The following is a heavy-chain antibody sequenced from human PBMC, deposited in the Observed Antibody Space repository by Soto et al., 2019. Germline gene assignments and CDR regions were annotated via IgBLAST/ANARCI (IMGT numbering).Heavy chain of an antibody. CDR1: GFTFSSYA. CDR2: ISGSGGST. Sequence: EVQLLESGGGLVQPGGSLRLSCAASGFTFSSYAMSWVRQAPGKGLEWVSAISGSGGSTYYADSVKGRFTISRDNSKNTLYLQMNSLRAEDTAVYYCAKFPYYYDSSGSSPRGHAFDIWGQGTMVTVSS. D-gene: IGHD3-22*01. CDR3: AKFPYYYDSSGSSPRGHAFDI. V-gene: IGHV3-23*01. J-gene: IGHJ3*02.